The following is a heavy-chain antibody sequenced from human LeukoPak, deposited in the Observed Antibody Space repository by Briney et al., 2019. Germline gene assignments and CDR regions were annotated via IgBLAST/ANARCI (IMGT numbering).Heavy chain of an antibody. D-gene: IGHD3-3*01. J-gene: IGHJ5*02. Sequence: GSSVKVSCKASGGTFSSYAISWVRQAPGQGLEWMGGIIPIFGTANYAQKFQGRVTITADESTSTAYMELSNLRSDDPAVHYCARASFTIFGVVIDIHWFDPWGQGTLVTVSS. CDR1: GGTFSSYA. V-gene: IGHV1-69*01. CDR2: IIPIFGTA. CDR3: ARASFTIFGVVIDIHWFDP.